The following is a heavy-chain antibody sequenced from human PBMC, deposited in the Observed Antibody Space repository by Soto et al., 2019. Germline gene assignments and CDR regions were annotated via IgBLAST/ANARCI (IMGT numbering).Heavy chain of an antibody. J-gene: IGHJ6*02. CDR2: IYPGDSDT. Sequence: PGESLKISCKGSGYSFTSYWIGWVRQMPGKGLEWMGIIYPGDSDTRYSPSFQGQVTISADKSISTAYLQWSSLKASDTAMYYCASHSTEGSYYYYGMDVWGQGTTVTVSS. CDR1: GYSFTSYW. CDR3: ASHSTEGSYYYYGMDV. V-gene: IGHV5-51*01.